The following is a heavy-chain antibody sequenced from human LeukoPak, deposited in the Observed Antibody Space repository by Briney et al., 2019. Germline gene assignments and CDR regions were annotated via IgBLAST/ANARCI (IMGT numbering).Heavy chain of an antibody. Sequence: SETLSLTCAVYGGSFSGYYWSWIRQPPGKGLEWIGEINHSGSTNYNPSLKSRVTISVDTSKNQFSLKLSSVTAADTAVYYCARDSIDSSWYGIYYFDYWGQGTLVTVSS. D-gene: IGHD6-13*01. CDR2: INHSGST. J-gene: IGHJ4*02. V-gene: IGHV4-34*01. CDR3: ARDSIDSSWYGIYYFDY. CDR1: GGSFSGYY.